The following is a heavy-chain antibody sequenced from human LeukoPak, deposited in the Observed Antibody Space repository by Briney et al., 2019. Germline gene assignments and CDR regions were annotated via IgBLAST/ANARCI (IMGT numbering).Heavy chain of an antibody. CDR1: GFTFDDYA. V-gene: IGHV3-9*01. Sequence: PGGSLRLSCVASGFTFDDYAMHWVRQAPGKGLEWVAGINWYSVSAVYADSLKGRLTISRDNAKNTLYLQMNSLRAEDTAVYYCAREENDYVWGSYRYTVYFQHWGQGTPVTVSS. D-gene: IGHD3-16*02. J-gene: IGHJ1*01. CDR3: AREENDYVWGSYRYTVYFQH. CDR2: INWYSVSA.